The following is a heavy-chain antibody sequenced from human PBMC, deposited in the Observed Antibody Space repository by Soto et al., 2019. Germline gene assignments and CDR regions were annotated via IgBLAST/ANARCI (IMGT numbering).Heavy chain of an antibody. D-gene: IGHD6-13*01. CDR1: GFTFSNYA. J-gene: IGHJ5*02. CDR3: AEDRAALDHPYHFDP. V-gene: IGHV3-23*01. Sequence: PGGSLRLSCAASGFTFSNYAMDWVRQAPGKGLEWVSAITGPGGSRFYADSVEGRFTISRDNSRNTLFLLLTSLTPEDTAVYYCAEDRAALDHPYHFDPWGQGTLVTVSS. CDR2: ITGPGGSR.